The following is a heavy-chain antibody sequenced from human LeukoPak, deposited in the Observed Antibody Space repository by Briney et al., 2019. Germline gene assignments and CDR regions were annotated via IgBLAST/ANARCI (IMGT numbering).Heavy chain of an antibody. CDR2: MPYDGSNE. CDR1: GFTFSSYG. CDR3: AKDSKSVLAVAGSFDY. Sequence: PGGSLRLSCAASGFTFSSYGMHWVRQAPGKGLEWVAVMPYDGSNEYYGDSVKGRFTISRDNSKNTLYLQMNSLRAEDTAVYYCAKDSKSVLAVAGSFDYWGQGTLVTVSS. D-gene: IGHD6-13*01. V-gene: IGHV3-30*18. J-gene: IGHJ4*02.